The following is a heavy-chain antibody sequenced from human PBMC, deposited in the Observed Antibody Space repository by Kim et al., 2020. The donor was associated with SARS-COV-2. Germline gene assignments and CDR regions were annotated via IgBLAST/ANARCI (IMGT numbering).Heavy chain of an antibody. CDR1: GVTFNTYT. D-gene: IGHD3-10*01. CDR2: ITVSSTHI. J-gene: IGHJ4*02. Sequence: GGSLRLSCAASGVTFNTYTMDWVRQAPGKGLEWVSSITVSSTHIYYADSVEGRFTISRDNARNSVYLQMNSLRVDDTAIYYCARGWFGQVGDYWGQGA. CDR3: ARGWFGQVGDY. V-gene: IGHV3-21*01.